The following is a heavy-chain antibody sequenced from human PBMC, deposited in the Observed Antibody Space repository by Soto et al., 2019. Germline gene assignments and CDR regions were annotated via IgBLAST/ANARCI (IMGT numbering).Heavy chain of an antibody. D-gene: IGHD2-15*01. J-gene: IGHJ1*01. CDR2: VNPGGGST. V-gene: IGHV1-46*01. CDR3: AREENCSDGICYSEYFQR. Sequence: QVQLVQSGAEVKKPGASVKVSCKASGYIFTAYSMHWVRQAPGQGLEWMGVVNPGGGSTNYAQKFQGRITMTRDTSTSTVYMDLSSLTSEDTAVYYCAREENCSDGICYSEYFQRWGQGTLGSVSS. CDR1: GYIFTAYS.